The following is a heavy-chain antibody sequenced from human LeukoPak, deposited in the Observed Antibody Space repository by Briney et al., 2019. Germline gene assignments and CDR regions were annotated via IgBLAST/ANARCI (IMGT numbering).Heavy chain of an antibody. J-gene: IGHJ6*03. CDR3: ARMVGADWGRYYYYMDV. D-gene: IGHD1-26*01. Sequence: SQTLSLTCTVSGGSISSGDYYWSWIRQPAGKGLEWIGRIYTSGSTNYNPSLKSRVTISVDTSKNQFSLKLSSVTAADTAVYYCARMVGADWGRYYYYMDVWGKGTTVTVSS. V-gene: IGHV4-61*02. CDR1: GGSISSGDYY. CDR2: IYTSGST.